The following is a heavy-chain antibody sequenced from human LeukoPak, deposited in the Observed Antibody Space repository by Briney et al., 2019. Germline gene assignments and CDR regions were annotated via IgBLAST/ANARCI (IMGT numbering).Heavy chain of an antibody. Sequence: GGSLRLSCAASGFTFSTYVMSWVRQAPGKGLEWVSGISGSGATSFYADSVKGRFTISRDNSKNTLYLQMNSLRAEDTAVYYCAKWTGTRKGFDYWGQGTLVTVSS. CDR1: GFTFSTYV. J-gene: IGHJ4*02. CDR2: ISGSGATS. V-gene: IGHV3-23*01. CDR3: AKWTGTRKGFDY. D-gene: IGHD1-7*01.